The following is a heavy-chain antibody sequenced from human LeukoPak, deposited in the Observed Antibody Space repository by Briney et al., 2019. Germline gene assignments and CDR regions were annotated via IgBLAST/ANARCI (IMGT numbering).Heavy chain of an antibody. J-gene: IGHJ3*02. D-gene: IGHD4-17*01. CDR1: GYTFTTYG. CDR3: ARTTVTTSDDAFDI. V-gene: IGHV1-18*01. CDR2: ISAYNGNA. Sequence: ASVKVSCKASGYTFTTYGISWVRQAPGQGLEWMGWISAYNGNANYAQKLQGRVTMTTDTSTSTAYMELRSLRSDDTAVYYCARTTVTTSDDAFDIWGQGTMVTVSS.